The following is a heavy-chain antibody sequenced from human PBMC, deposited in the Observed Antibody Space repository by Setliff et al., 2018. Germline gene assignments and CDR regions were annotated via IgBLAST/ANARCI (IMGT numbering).Heavy chain of an antibody. J-gene: IGHJ4*02. CDR1: GYTFTGYY. Sequence: ASVKVSCKASGYTFTGYYMHWVRQAPGQGLEWMGWISAYNGNTNYAQKLQGRVTMTTDTSTSTAYMELRSLRSDDTAVYYCSRAPPPYDSSGYYPREDYFDYWGQGTLVTVSS. D-gene: IGHD3-22*01. CDR3: SRAPPPYDSSGYYPREDYFDY. V-gene: IGHV1-18*04. CDR2: ISAYNGNT.